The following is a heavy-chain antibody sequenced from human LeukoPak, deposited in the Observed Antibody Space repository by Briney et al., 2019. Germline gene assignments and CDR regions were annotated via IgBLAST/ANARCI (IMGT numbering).Heavy chain of an antibody. CDR1: GFTFSSYA. CDR3: AKDVGHGDDPYYFDY. V-gene: IGHV3-30*04. Sequence: LAGGSLRLSCAASGFTFSSYAMHWVRQAPGKGLEWVAVISYDGSNKYYADSVKGRFTISRDNSKNTLYLQMNSLRAEDTAVCYCAKDVGHGDDPYYFDYWGQGTLVTVSS. D-gene: IGHD4-17*01. J-gene: IGHJ4*02. CDR2: ISYDGSNK.